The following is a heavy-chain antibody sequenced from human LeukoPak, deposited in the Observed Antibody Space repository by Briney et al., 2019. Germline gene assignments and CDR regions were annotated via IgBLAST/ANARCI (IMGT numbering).Heavy chain of an antibody. CDR1: GGSFSGYY. CDR3: ARVPNLPYYYDSRTAFDI. Sequence: KPSETLSLTCAVYGGSFSGYYWSWIRHPPGKGLEWIGEINHSGSTNYNPSLKSRVTISVDTSKNQFSLKLSSVTAADTAVYYCARVPNLPYYYDSRTAFDIWGQGTMVTVSS. J-gene: IGHJ3*02. CDR2: INHSGST. D-gene: IGHD3-22*01. V-gene: IGHV4-34*01.